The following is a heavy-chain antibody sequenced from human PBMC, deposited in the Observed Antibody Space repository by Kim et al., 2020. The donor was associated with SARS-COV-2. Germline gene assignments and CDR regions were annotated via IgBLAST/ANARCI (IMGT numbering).Heavy chain of an antibody. D-gene: IGHD3-9*01. V-gene: IGHV1-69*04. CDR1: GGTFSSYA. J-gene: IGHJ5*02. CDR3: ARGFSRYYDILTGYSPFDP. CDR2: IIPILGIA. Sequence: SVKVSCKASGGTFSSYAISWVRQAPGQWLEWMGRIIPILGIANYAQKFQGRVTITADKSTSTAYMELSSLRSEDTAVYYCARGFSRYYDILTGYSPFDPWGQGTLVTVSS.